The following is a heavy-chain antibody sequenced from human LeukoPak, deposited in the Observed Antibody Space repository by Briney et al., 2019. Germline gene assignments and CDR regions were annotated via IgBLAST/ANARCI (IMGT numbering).Heavy chain of an antibody. D-gene: IGHD6-13*01. Sequence: GGSLRLSCAASGFTLSSYAMGWGRPAPGEGLEWVSAICGSGGSTYYADSVKGRFTISRDNSKNTLYLQMNSLRAEDTAVYYCAKDRSSSWPTGRYYYGMDVWGQGTTVTVSS. J-gene: IGHJ6*02. CDR1: GFTLSSYA. CDR2: ICGSGGST. CDR3: AKDRSSSWPTGRYYYGMDV. V-gene: IGHV3-23*01.